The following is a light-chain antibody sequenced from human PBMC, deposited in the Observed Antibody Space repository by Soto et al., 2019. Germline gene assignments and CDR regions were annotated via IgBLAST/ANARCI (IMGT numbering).Light chain of an antibody. J-gene: IGKJ1*01. CDR2: WAS. V-gene: IGKV4-1*01. CDR1: QSIFYSSNNKNY. CDR3: QQYFNTPRT. Sequence: DIVMTQSPDSLSVSLGERAVINCKSSQSIFYSSNNKNYLVWYQQKSGQPPKMLIYWASTREPGVPDRFNGSGSGTDFTLTISNLQAEDVAVYFCQQYFNTPRTFGQGTRVEI.